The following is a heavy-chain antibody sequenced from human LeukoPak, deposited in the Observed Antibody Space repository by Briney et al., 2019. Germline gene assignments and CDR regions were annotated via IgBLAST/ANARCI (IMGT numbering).Heavy chain of an antibody. CDR1: GYTFTGYY. V-gene: IGHV1-2*02. Sequence: GASVKVSCKASGYTFTGYYMHWVRQAPGQGLEWMGWINPNSGGTKYAQKFQGRVTMTRDTSTSTVYMELSSLRSEDTAIYYCARIRDGYNDAYDLWGQGTVVTVPS. D-gene: IGHD5-24*01. J-gene: IGHJ3*01. CDR3: ARIRDGYNDAYDL. CDR2: INPNSGGT.